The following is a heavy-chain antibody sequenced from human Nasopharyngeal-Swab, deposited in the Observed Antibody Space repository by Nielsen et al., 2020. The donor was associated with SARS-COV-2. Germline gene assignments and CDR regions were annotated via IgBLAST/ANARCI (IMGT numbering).Heavy chain of an antibody. V-gene: IGHV3-21*01. CDR3: ARDTPAMFAY. J-gene: IGHJ4*02. CDR2: ISSTGDYI. CDR1: GFTFSLYT. Sequence: GESLKISCAASGFTFSLYTINWVRQAPGKGLEWVSAISSTGDYIYYAASVKGRFTISRDNAKNSVYLQMNSLRGEDTAIYYCARDTPAMFAYWGRGTLVTVSS.